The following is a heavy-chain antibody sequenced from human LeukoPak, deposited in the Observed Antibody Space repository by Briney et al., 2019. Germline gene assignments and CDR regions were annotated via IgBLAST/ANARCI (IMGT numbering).Heavy chain of an antibody. CDR1: GFTLSNYW. D-gene: IGHD1-14*01. V-gene: IGHV3-74*01. J-gene: IGHJ4*02. Sequence: GSLRLSCAASGFTLSNYWMHWVRQAPGKGLVWVARINFDGSSTNYAGSVRGRFTISRDNAKNTLYLQMNSLRGEDTAVYYCGRGGSGSRYFDYWGQGTLVTVSS. CDR2: INFDGSST. CDR3: GRGGSGSRYFDY.